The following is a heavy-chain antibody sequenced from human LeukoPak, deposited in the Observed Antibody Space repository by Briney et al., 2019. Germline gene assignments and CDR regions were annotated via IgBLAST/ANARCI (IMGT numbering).Heavy chain of an antibody. Sequence: KPSETLSLTCTVSGGSISSSSYYWGWIRQPPGKGLEWIGSIYYSGSTYYNPSLKSRVTISVDTSKNQFSLKLSSVTAADTAVYYCARHTPDYSSGYYLSRHETYFDYWGQGTLVTVSS. D-gene: IGHD3-22*01. CDR1: GGSISSSSYY. CDR2: IYYSGST. CDR3: ARHTPDYSSGYYLSRHETYFDY. J-gene: IGHJ4*02. V-gene: IGHV4-39*01.